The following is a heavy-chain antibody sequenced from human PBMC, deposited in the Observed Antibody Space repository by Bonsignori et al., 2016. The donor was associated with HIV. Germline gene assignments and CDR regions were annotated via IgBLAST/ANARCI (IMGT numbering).Heavy chain of an antibody. CDR3: ARGGYSSSWYLYYYYMDV. Sequence: WIRQPPGKGLEWIGEINHSGSTNYNPSLKSRVTISVDTSKNQFSLKLSSVTAADTAVYYCARGGYSSSWYLYYYYMDVWGKGTTVTVSS. CDR2: INHSGST. J-gene: IGHJ6*03. V-gene: IGHV4-34*01. D-gene: IGHD6-13*01.